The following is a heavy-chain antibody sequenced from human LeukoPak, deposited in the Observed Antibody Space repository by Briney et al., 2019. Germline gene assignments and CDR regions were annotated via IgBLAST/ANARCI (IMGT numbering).Heavy chain of an antibody. V-gene: IGHV3-43D*03. CDR1: GFTFDDYA. CDR3: AKDIRYGSHYYYGMDV. J-gene: IGHJ6*02. Sequence: GGSLRLSCAASGFTFDDYAMHWVRQAPGKGLEWVSLISWDGGSTYYADSVKDRFTISRDNSKNSLYLQMNSLRAEDTALYYCAKDIRYGSHYYYGMDVWGQGTTVTVSS. CDR2: ISWDGGST. D-gene: IGHD3-10*01.